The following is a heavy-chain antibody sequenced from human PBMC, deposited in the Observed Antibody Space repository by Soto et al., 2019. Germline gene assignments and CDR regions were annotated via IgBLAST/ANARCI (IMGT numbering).Heavy chain of an antibody. J-gene: IGHJ6*02. CDR2: MNPNSGNT. V-gene: IGHV1-8*01. Sequence: QVQLVQSGAEVKKPGASVKVSCKASGYTFTSYDINWVRQATGQGLEWMGWMNPNSGNTGYAQKFQGRVTMTRNNTVSTAYIDLSSLRSEGTAVYYCARRGYSSSWYYYYYYGMDVWGQGTTVPVSS. D-gene: IGHD6-13*01. CDR3: ARRGYSSSWYYYYYYGMDV. CDR1: GYTFTSYD.